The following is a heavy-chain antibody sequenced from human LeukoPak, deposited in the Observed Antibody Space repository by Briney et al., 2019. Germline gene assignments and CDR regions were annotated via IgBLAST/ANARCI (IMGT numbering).Heavy chain of an antibody. CDR2: IYYSGST. Sequence: SETLSLTCTVSGGSISSYYWSWIRQPPGKGLEWSGYIYYSGSTNYNPSLTSRVTISVDTSKNQFSLKLSSVTAADTAVYYCTRTLVFDYWGQGTLVTVSS. V-gene: IGHV4-59*01. J-gene: IGHJ4*02. D-gene: IGHD3-10*01. CDR3: TRTLVFDY. CDR1: GGSISSYY.